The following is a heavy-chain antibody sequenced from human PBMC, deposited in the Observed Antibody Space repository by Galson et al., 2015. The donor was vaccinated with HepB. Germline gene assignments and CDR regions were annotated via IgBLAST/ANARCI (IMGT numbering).Heavy chain of an antibody. Sequence: SLRLSCEASGFTLDDYGMSWVRQAPGKGLEWVSGINWNGGSTGYADSVKGRFTISRDNAKNSLYLQMNSLRAEDTALYHCAREGRWLQSTYYYYGMDVWGQGTTATVSS. CDR3: AREGRWLQSTYYYYGMDV. J-gene: IGHJ6*02. CDR2: INWNGGST. CDR1: GFTLDDYG. D-gene: IGHD5-24*01. V-gene: IGHV3-20*01.